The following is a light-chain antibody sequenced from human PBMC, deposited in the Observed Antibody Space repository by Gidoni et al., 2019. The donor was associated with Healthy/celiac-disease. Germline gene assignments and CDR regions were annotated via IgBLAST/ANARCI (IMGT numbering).Light chain of an antibody. Sequence: EIVMTQSPATLSVSPGERATLSCRASQSVSSNLAWYQQKPGQAPRLLIYGASTRATGIPARFSGSGSGTEFTLTISSLQSEDFAVYYCQQYNNWPPGAGTFXPXTKVDIK. CDR3: QQYNNWPPGAGT. J-gene: IGKJ3*01. CDR1: QSVSSN. CDR2: GAS. V-gene: IGKV3-15*01.